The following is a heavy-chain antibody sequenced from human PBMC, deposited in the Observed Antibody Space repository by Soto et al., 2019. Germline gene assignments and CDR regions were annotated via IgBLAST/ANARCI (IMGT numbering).Heavy chain of an antibody. D-gene: IGHD6-13*01. V-gene: IGHV1-46*01. Sequence: QVQLVQSGAEVKKPGASVKLSCRTSGCTFTHYYLHWVRQAPGQGLEWLGIISPASGSTNYPQDFQGRVTLTMDTSTTTVYMDLRGLRAEGIASFYCARDLSAGDHWGQGTLVTVSS. CDR3: ARDLSAGDH. J-gene: IGHJ4*02. CDR2: ISPASGST. CDR1: GCTFTHYY.